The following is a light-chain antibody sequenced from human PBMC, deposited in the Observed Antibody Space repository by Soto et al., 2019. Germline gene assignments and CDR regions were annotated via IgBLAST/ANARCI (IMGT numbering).Light chain of an antibody. V-gene: IGKV3-20*01. J-gene: IGKJ1*01. CDR1: QSVRSS. CDR2: GAS. CDR3: QQYGSSPRT. Sequence: DIVMTQSPGTLSVSPGERATLFCRASQSVRSSLAWYQQKPGQAPRLLIYGASSRATGIPDRFSGSGSGTDFTLTISRLEPEDFAVYYCQQYGSSPRTFGQGTKVDIK.